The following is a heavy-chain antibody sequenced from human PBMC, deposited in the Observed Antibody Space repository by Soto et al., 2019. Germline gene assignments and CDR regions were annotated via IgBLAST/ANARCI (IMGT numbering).Heavy chain of an antibody. CDR2: IKSRLLGGTT. Sequence: GGSLRLSCAAAGVPCSNAWMTLVRQATGKGLEWVGRIKSRLLGGTTDSAAPVKGRFTISRDDSKNTLYLQMNSLKTEDTAVYYCTTDWGSGDHYIRAFDLWGQGTMVTV. J-gene: IGHJ3*01. D-gene: IGHD3-16*01. CDR1: GVPCSNAW. V-gene: IGHV3-15*01. CDR3: TTDWGSGDHYIRAFDL.